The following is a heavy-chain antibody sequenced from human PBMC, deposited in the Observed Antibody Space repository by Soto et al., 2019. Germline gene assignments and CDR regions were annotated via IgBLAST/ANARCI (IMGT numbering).Heavy chain of an antibody. Sequence: LESGGGLVQPGGSLRLSCAGSGFIFSSCAMSWVRQAPGKGREWVSAISGSGTDTYYADLVKGRFTISRDNSRNTLFLQLNSVRADDTAVYYCAKHETSPDYYYHYALDVWGQGTAVTVSS. D-gene: IGHD2-2*01. V-gene: IGHV3-23*01. CDR1: GFIFSSCA. CDR2: ISGSGTDT. J-gene: IGHJ6*02. CDR3: AKHETSPDYYYHYALDV.